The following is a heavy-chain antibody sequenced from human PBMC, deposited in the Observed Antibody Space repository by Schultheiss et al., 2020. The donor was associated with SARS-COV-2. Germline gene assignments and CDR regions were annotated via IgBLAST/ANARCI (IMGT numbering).Heavy chain of an antibody. CDR1: GFTFSSYS. V-gene: IGHV3-21*01. CDR3: AATTGYYTNVDF. CDR2: ISSSSSYI. J-gene: IGHJ4*02. D-gene: IGHD3/OR15-3a*01. Sequence: GGSLRLSCGASGFTFSSYSMNWVRQAPGKGLEWVSSISSSSSYIYYADSVKGRFTISRDNAKNSLYLQMSSLRADDTALYYCAATTGYYTNVDFWGLGTLVTVSS.